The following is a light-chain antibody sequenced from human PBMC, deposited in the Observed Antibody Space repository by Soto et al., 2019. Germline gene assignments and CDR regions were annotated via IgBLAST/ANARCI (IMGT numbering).Light chain of an antibody. V-gene: IGKV3-20*01. CDR3: QQYGSSPPN. CDR2: GAS. CDR1: QSVSSNY. Sequence: EIVLTQSPGTLSLSPGERATLSCRASQSVSSNYLAWYQRKPGQAPRLLIYGASSRATGIPDRFSGSGSGTEFTLTISRLEPEDFGVYYCQQYGSSPPNFGQGTRLEIK. J-gene: IGKJ5*01.